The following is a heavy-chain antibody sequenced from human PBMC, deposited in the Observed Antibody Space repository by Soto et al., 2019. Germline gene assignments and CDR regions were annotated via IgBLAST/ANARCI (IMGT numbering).Heavy chain of an antibody. V-gene: IGHV4-31*03. CDR3: ARVRPQRGYSSSWIPPLI. J-gene: IGHJ3*02. CDR2: IYYSGST. D-gene: IGHD6-13*01. Sequence: QVQLQESGPGLVKPSQTLSLTCTVSGGSISSGGYYWSWIRQHPGKGLEWIGYIYYSGSTYYNPSLKSRVTISVDTSKNQFSLKLSSVTAADTAVYYCARVRPQRGYSSSWIPPLIWGQGTMVTVSS. CDR1: GGSISSGGYY.